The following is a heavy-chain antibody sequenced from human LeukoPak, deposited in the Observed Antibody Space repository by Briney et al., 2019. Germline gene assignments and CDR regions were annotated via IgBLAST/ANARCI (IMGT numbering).Heavy chain of an antibody. CDR2: ISAYNGNT. J-gene: IGHJ5*02. V-gene: IGHV1-18*01. CDR1: GYTFTSYG. CDR3: ARGSTHYDFWSGYGNWFDP. Sequence: ASVKVSCKASGYTFTSYGISWVRQAPGQGLEWMGWISAYNGNTNYAQKLQGRVTMTTDTSTSTAYMELRSLRSEDTAVYYCARGSTHYDFWSGYGNWFDPWGQGTLVTVSS. D-gene: IGHD3-3*01.